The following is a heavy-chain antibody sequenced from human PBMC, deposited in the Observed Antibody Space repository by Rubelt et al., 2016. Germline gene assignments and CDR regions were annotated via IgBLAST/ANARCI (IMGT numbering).Heavy chain of an antibody. CDR3: ARHPGYSRHFDY. V-gene: IGHV4-31*03. CDR2: IYYSGST. D-gene: IGHD6-13*01. Sequence: QVQLQESGPGLVKPSQTLSLTCTVSGGSISSGGYYWSWIRQHPGKGLEWIGYIYYSGSTYYNPSLKGRVSISVDTSKNQFALKLGSVTAADTAVYDCARHPGYSRHFDYWGQGTLVTVSS. CDR1: GGSISSGGYY. J-gene: IGHJ4*02.